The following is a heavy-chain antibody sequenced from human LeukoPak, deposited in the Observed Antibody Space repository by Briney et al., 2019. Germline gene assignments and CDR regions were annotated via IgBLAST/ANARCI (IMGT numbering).Heavy chain of an antibody. J-gene: IGHJ4*02. Sequence: PSETLSLTCAVYGGSFSGYYWTWIRQPPGKGLEWIGEINHSGSTTYKPSLKSRVTISVDTSKNHFSLRLTSVIAADTAVYYCARGPCSTSCHRSWYFDYWGQGTLVTVSS. D-gene: IGHD2-2*01. CDR2: INHSGST. CDR3: ARGPCSTSCHRSWYFDY. V-gene: IGHV4-34*01. CDR1: GGSFSGYY.